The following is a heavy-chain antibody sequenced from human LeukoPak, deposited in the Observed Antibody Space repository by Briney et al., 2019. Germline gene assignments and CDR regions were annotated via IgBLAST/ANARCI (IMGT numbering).Heavy chain of an antibody. CDR1: GGSISSSSYY. CDR2: IFYSGNT. V-gene: IGHV4-39*07. CDR3: ARGRGEGRSISMVRGVRAPSYNWFDP. J-gene: IGHJ5*02. D-gene: IGHD3-10*01. Sequence: SETLSLTCTVSGGSISSSSYYWGWVRQPPGKGLEWIGSIFYSGNTYYNPSLKSRVTISVDTSKNQFSLKLSSVTAADTAAYYCARGRGEGRSISMVRGVRAPSYNWFDPWGHGTQVTVSS.